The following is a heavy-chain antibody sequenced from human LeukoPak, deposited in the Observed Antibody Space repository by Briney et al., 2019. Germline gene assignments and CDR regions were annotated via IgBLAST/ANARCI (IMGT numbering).Heavy chain of an antibody. Sequence: PSQTLSLTFTVSGGSISSGGYYWSWIRQHPGKGLEWIGYIYYSGSTYYNPSLKSRVTISVDTSKNQFSLKLSSVTAADTAVYYCARGFDGPGFWGPYFDYWGQGTLVTVSS. V-gene: IGHV4-31*03. CDR3: ARGFDGPGFWGPYFDY. D-gene: IGHD3-16*01. CDR1: GGSISSGGYY. CDR2: IYYSGST. J-gene: IGHJ4*02.